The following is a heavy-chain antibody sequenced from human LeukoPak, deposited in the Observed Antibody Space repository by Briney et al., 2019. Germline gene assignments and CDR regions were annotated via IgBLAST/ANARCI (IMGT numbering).Heavy chain of an antibody. CDR1: NFTVSGNY. D-gene: IGHD6-19*01. CDR3: AGGRGGWYAFES. Sequence: GGSLRLSCAASNFTVSGNYMTWVRQTPGMGLECVSVMYTEDVTYYADSVKGRFTISRDNFKNTLYLQMNSLRTEDTAVYYCAGGRGGWYAFESWGQGTLVTVSS. V-gene: IGHV3-53*01. J-gene: IGHJ4*02. CDR2: MYTEDVT.